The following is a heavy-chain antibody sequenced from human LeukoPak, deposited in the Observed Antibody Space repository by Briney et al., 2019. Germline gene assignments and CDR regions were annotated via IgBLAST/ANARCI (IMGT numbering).Heavy chain of an antibody. D-gene: IGHD3-22*01. CDR2: VYYGENT. CDR3: ARRDDSSGYHKIFDY. CDR1: GGSISSGPYH. V-gene: IGHV4-39*01. J-gene: IGHJ4*02. Sequence: PSETLSLTCTVSGGSISSGPYHWGWIRQPPGTGLEWIGNVYYGENTYYNPSLKSRVTISVDTSKNQFYLKLSSLTAADTAVYYCARRDDSSGYHKIFDYWGPGTLVTVSS.